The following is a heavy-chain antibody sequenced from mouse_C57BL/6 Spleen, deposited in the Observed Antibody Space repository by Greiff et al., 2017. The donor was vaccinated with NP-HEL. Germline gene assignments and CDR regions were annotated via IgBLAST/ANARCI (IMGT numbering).Heavy chain of an antibody. D-gene: IGHD2-4*01. CDR1: GYTFTSYG. V-gene: IGHV1-81*01. CDR3: ARAYDYDDAMAY. J-gene: IGHJ4*01. CDR2: IYPRSGNT. Sequence: QVQLQQSGAELARPGASVKLSCKASGYTFTSYGISWVKQRTGQGLEWIGEIYPRSGNTYYNEKFKGKATLAADKSSRTAYMELRSLTSEDSAVYFCARAYDYDDAMAYWGQGTSVTVSS.